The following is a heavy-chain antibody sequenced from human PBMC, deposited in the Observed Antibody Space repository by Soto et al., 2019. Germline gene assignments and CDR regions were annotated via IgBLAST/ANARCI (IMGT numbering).Heavy chain of an antibody. CDR1: GGSISSYY. J-gene: IGHJ4*02. Sequence: LPETLSLTCTVSGGSISSYYWSWIRQPPGKGLEWIGYIYYSGSTNYNPSLKSRVTISVDTSKNQFSLKLSSVTAADTAVYYCARTDYGDPYYFDYWGQGTLVTVSS. CDR2: IYYSGST. CDR3: ARTDYGDPYYFDY. D-gene: IGHD4-17*01. V-gene: IGHV4-59*01.